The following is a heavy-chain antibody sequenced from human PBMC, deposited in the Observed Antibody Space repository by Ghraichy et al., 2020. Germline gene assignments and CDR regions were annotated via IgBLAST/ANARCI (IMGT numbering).Heavy chain of an antibody. CDR3: TRGGYSYGYHYYYGMDV. Sequence: GVLRLSCTASGFTFGDYAMSWFRQAPGKGLEWVGFIRSKAYGGTTEYAASVKGRFTISRDDSKSIAYLQMNSLKTEDTAVYYCTRGGYSYGYHYYYGMDVWGQGTTVTVSS. D-gene: IGHD5-18*01. J-gene: IGHJ6*02. V-gene: IGHV3-49*03. CDR1: GFTFGDYA. CDR2: IRSKAYGGTT.